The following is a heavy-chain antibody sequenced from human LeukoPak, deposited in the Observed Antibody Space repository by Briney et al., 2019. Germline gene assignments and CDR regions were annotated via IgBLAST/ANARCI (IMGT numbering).Heavy chain of an antibody. D-gene: IGHD6-13*01. V-gene: IGHV3-48*03. CDR1: GFTFSSYE. Sequence: PGGSLRLSCAASGFTFSSYEMNWVRQAPGKGLEWVSYISSSGSTIYYADSVKGRFTISRDNAKNSLYLKMNSLRAEDSIIVYCARSGSWYLCWGQGTLVTVPS. J-gene: IGHJ1*01. CDR3: ARSGSWYLC. CDR2: ISSSGSTI.